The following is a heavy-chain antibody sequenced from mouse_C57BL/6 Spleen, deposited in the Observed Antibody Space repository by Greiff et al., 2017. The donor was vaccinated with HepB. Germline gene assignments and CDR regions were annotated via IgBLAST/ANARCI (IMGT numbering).Heavy chain of an antibody. CDR3: ARSGGWLLPLDD. J-gene: IGHJ2*01. V-gene: IGHV1-55*01. CDR2: IYPGSGST. Sequence: QVQLQQPGAELVKPGASVKMSCKASGYTFTSYWMTWVKQRPGQGLEWIGDIYPGSGSTNYNEKFKSKATLTVDTSSSTAYMQLSSLTSEDSAVYYCARSGGWLLPLDDWGQGTTLTVSS. D-gene: IGHD2-3*01. CDR1: GYTFTSYW.